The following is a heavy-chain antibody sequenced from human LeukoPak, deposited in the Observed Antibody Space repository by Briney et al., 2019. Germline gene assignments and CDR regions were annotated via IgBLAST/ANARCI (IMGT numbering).Heavy chain of an antibody. J-gene: IGHJ5*02. Sequence: PSETLSLTCTVSGGSISSSSYYWGWIRQPPGKGLEWIGSIYYSGSTYYNPSLMSRVTISVDTSKNQFSLKLSSVTAADTAVYYCARHVARITGTTRWFDPWGQGTLVTVSS. D-gene: IGHD1-7*01. CDR3: ARHVARITGTTRWFDP. CDR2: IYYSGST. CDR1: GGSISSSSYY. V-gene: IGHV4-39*01.